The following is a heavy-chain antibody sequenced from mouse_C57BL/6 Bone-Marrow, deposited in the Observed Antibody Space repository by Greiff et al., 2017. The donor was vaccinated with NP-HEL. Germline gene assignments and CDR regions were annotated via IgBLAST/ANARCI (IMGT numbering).Heavy chain of an antibody. J-gene: IGHJ2*01. CDR2: ISSGGSYT. Sequence: SGGDLVKPGGSLKLSCAASGFTFSSYGMSWVRQTPDKRLEWVATISSGGSYTYYPDSVKGRFTISRDNAKNTLYLQMSSLKSEDTAMYYCARLVDGYYPFFDYWGQGTTLTVSS. CDR1: GFTFSSYG. V-gene: IGHV5-6*01. CDR3: ARLVDGYYPFFDY. D-gene: IGHD2-3*01.